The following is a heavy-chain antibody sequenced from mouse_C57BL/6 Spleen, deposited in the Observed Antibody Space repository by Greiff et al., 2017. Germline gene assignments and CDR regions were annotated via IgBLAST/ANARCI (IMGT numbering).Heavy chain of an antibody. J-gene: IGHJ2*01. Sequence: ESGPGLLQPSQTLSLTCSFSGFSLSTYGMGVGWIRQPPGEGLGWLAHIWWGDDKYYNPAQKRRLTISKDTSKNQVFLKIANVVTADTATYYCARIGDSNYEDDWGQGTTLTVSS. CDR1: GFSLSTYGMG. D-gene: IGHD2-5*01. V-gene: IGHV8-8*01. CDR3: ARIGDSNYEDD. CDR2: IWWGDDK.